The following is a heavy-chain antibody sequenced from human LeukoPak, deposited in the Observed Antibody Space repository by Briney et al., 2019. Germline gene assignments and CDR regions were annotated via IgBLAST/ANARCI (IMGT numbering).Heavy chain of an antibody. D-gene: IGHD2-15*01. CDR3: TRYLLASYGMDV. V-gene: IGHV3-74*01. CDR1: GFTFRTYW. J-gene: IGHJ6*02. Sequence: GGSLRLSCAASGFTFRTYWMHWVRQVPGKGLVWISRISTDGSSTSHADSVKGRFTISRDNAQNTLYLQMNSLRPEDTAVYYCTRYLLASYGMDVWGQGTTVTVSS. CDR2: ISTDGSST.